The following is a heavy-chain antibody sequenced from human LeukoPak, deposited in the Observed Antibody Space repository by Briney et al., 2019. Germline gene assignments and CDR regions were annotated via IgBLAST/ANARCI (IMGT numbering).Heavy chain of an antibody. D-gene: IGHD3-10*01. J-gene: IGHJ5*02. CDR3: ARGGRFGPRSWFDP. CDR1: GGSFSGYY. Sequence: SDTLSLTCAVYGGSFSGYYWSWVRQPPGQGLGWIGEINHSGSTNYNPSPKSRVTISVDTSKNQFSLKLSSVTAADTAVYYCARGGRFGPRSWFDPWGQGTLVTVSS. V-gene: IGHV4-34*01. CDR2: INHSGST.